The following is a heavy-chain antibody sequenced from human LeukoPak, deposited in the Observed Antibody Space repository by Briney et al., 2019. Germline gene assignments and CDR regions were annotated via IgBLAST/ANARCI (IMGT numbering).Heavy chain of an antibody. CDR3: ARSRSGYSYDHAAFEI. D-gene: IGHD5-18*01. CDR2: IDYRGST. Sequence: PSETLSLTCTVSGGSISTYYWSWIRQPPGEGLEWIAYIDYRGSTTYNPSLRSRVTISVDTSRNQFPLKLSSVTAADTAVYYCARSRSGYSYDHAAFEIWGQGTMVTVSS. V-gene: IGHV4-59*01. J-gene: IGHJ3*02. CDR1: GGSISTYY.